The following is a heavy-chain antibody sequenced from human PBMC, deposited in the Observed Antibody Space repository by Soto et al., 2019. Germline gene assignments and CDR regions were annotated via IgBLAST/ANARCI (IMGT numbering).Heavy chain of an antibody. Sequence: QVQLVQSGAEVKKPGASVKVSCKASGYTFTSYGITWVRQAPGQGLEWMGWISAYNGKTNYAQKLQGRVTMTTDTSTSTAYMELRSLRSDDTAVYYCARDRWDWNYVEGSDYWGQGTLVTVSS. CDR1: GYTFTSYG. CDR3: ARDRWDWNYVEGSDY. J-gene: IGHJ4*02. CDR2: ISAYNGKT. V-gene: IGHV1-18*01. D-gene: IGHD1-7*01.